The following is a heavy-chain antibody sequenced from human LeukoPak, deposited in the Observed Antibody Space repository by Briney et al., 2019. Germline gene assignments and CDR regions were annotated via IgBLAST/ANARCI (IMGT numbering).Heavy chain of an antibody. D-gene: IGHD6-19*01. V-gene: IGHV3-23*01. J-gene: IGHJ2*01. Sequence: PGGSLRLSCAASGFTFSSYAMSWVRQAPGKGLEWVSAISGSGGSTYYADSVKGRLTISRDNSKNTLYLQMNSLRAEDTAVYYCAKELYGSGWYGWYFDLWGRGTLVTVSS. CDR1: GFTFSSYA. CDR2: ISGSGGST. CDR3: AKELYGSGWYGWYFDL.